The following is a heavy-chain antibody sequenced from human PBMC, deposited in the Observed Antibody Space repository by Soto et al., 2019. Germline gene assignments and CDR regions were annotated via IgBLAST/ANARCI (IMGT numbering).Heavy chain of an antibody. CDR3: ATQVSGWPSFLDY. J-gene: IGHJ4*02. D-gene: IGHD6-19*01. CDR2: IKSKSDGGTT. Sequence: GGSLRLSCAASGFSFSSAWMSWVRQTPEKGLEWVGRIKSKSDGGTTDYAAPVKGRFTISRDDSENTLYLQMNSLKTEDTAVYYCATQVSGWPSFLDYWGQGTLVTVSS. V-gene: IGHV3-15*01. CDR1: GFSFSSAW.